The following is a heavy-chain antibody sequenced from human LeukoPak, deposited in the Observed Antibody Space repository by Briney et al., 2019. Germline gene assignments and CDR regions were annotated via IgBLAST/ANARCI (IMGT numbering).Heavy chain of an antibody. V-gene: IGHV3-23*01. CDR3: AKGREYDIVTGYP. CDR2: ISGRGDIT. CDR1: GFTFSRDA. J-gene: IGHJ5*02. D-gene: IGHD3-9*01. Sequence: GGSLRLSCVASGFTFSRDAMSWVRQAPGKGLEWVSVISGRGDITYYADSVKGRFTISRDNSKNTLYLQMSRLRGDDAALYNCAKGREYDIVTGYPWGQGTLVTVSS.